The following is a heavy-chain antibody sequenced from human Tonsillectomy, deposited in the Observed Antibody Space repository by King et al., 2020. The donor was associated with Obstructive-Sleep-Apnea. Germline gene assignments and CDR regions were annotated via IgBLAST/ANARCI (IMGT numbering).Heavy chain of an antibody. D-gene: IGHD5-24*01. CDR2: INTGNGNT. CDR1: GYTFISYA. Sequence: VQLVESGADVKKPGASVKVSCKASGYTFISYAMHWVRQAPGQRLEWMGWINTGNGNTKYSQKFLGRVTITRDTSAKTAYMELSSLRSEDTAVYYCARDDGLGYHIDYWGQGTLVTVSS. CDR3: ARDDGLGYHIDY. V-gene: IGHV1-3*04. J-gene: IGHJ4*02.